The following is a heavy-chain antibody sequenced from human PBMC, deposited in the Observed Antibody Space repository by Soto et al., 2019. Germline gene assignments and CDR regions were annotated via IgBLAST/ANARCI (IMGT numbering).Heavy chain of an antibody. J-gene: IGHJ4*02. CDR2: ISYDGSNK. CDR1: GFTFSSYG. V-gene: IGHV3-30*18. D-gene: IGHD2-2*01. CDR3: AKDWYCSSTSCSDPYFDY. Sequence: PGGSLRLSCAASGFTFSSYGMHWVREAPGKGLEWVAVISYDGSNKYYADSVKGRFTISRDNSKNTLYLQMNSLRAEDTAVYYCAKDWYCSSTSCSDPYFDYWGQGTLVTVSS.